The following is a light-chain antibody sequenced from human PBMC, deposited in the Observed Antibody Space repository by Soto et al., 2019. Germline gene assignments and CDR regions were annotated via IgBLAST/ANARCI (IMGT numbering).Light chain of an antibody. CDR3: QQSYSSPPT. J-gene: IGKJ1*01. Sequence: DIQMTHSPSSLSASVEDRAIIIRRPRQSVSNHLHWYQQKPEKAPKLLIFAASSLESGVPSRFSGSRSGPDFTLTISSLQPEDFATYYCQQSYSSPPTFGQGTKVDIK. V-gene: IGKV1-39*01. CDR2: AAS. CDR1: QSVSNH.